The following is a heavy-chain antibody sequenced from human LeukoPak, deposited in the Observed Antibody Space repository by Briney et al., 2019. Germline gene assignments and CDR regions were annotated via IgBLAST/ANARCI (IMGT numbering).Heavy chain of an antibody. J-gene: IGHJ4*02. Sequence: GGSLRLSCAASGFTFSGYSMNWVRQAPGKGLEWVSSISSGGSYIHYADSAKGRFTVSRDDAKNSLYLQMNSLRAEDTAVYYCAREQCAGGTCYQFDYWGQGALVTVSS. D-gene: IGHD2-15*01. CDR2: ISSGGSYI. CDR3: AREQCAGGTCYQFDY. V-gene: IGHV3-21*01. CDR1: GFTFSGYS.